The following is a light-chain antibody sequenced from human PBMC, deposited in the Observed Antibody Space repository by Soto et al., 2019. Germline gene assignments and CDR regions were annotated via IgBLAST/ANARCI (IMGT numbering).Light chain of an antibody. CDR3: SSYTTSSTYV. CDR1: SSDVGSYTR. V-gene: IGLV2-18*02. Sequence: QSVLTQPPSVSGSPGQSVTISCTGTSSDVGSYTRVSWYQQPPGTAPKLMIYEVSNRPSGVPDRLSGSKSGNTASLTIYGLQAEDEADYDCSSYTTSSTYVFGTGTKVTVL. CDR2: EVS. J-gene: IGLJ1*01.